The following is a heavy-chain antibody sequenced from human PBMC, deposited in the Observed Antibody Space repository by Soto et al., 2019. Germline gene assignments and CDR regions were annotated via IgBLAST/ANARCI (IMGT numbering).Heavy chain of an antibody. CDR1: GYAFTGYY. D-gene: IGHD2-2*01. V-gene: IGHV1-2*02. CDR2: INPNSGGT. Sequence: GASVKVSCKASGYAFTGYYMPWVRQAPGQGLEWMGWINPNSGGTNYAQKFQGRVTMTRDTSISTAYMELSRLRSDDTAVYYCARWGDIVVVPAYYFDYWGQGTVVTVSS. CDR3: ARWGDIVVVPAYYFDY. J-gene: IGHJ4*02.